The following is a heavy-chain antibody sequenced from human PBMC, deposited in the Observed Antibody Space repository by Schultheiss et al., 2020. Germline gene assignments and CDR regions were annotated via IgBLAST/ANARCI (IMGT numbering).Heavy chain of an antibody. CDR1: GGSISSYY. J-gene: IGHJ6*04. Sequence: SETLSLTCTVSGGSISSYYWSWIRQPPGKGLEWIGYIYYSGSTNYNPSLKSRVTISVDTSKNQFSLKLSSVTAADTAVYYCARDRSVTNGWLGGMDVWGKGATGSVFS. CDR2: IYYSGST. D-gene: IGHD6-19*01. CDR3: ARDRSVTNGWLGGMDV. V-gene: IGHV4-59*01.